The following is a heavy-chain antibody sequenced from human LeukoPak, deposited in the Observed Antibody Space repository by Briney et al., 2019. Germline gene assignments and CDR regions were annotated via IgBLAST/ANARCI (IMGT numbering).Heavy chain of an antibody. CDR2: INWNGGST. D-gene: IGHD3-10*01. CDR1: GFTFDDYG. CDR3: ARPLMYYYGSETYFWFDP. Sequence: GGSLRLSCAASGFTFDDYGMSWVRQAPGKGLEWVSGINWNGGSTGYADSVKGRFTISRDNAKNSLSLQMNSLRAEDTAVYYCARPLMYYYGSETYFWFDPWGQGTLVTVSS. V-gene: IGHV3-20*04. J-gene: IGHJ5*02.